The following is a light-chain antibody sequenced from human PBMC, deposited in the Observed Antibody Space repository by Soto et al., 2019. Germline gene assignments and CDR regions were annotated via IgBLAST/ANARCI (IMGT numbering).Light chain of an antibody. CDR3: SSYAGNNNRV. Sequence: LTQPPSASGSPGQSVTISCTGTSSDVGGYNYVSWYQQHPGKAPKLMIFEVSKRPSGVPDRFSGSKSGNTASLTVSGLQAEDEADYYCSSYAGNNNRVFGTGTKLTVL. CDR2: EVS. CDR1: SSDVGGYNY. V-gene: IGLV2-8*01. J-gene: IGLJ1*01.